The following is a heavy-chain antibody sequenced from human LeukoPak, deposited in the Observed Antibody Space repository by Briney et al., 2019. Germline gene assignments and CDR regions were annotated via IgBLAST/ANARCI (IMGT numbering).Heavy chain of an antibody. CDR1: GDSFSSVTDY. D-gene: IGHD6-19*01. Sequence: SETLSLTCTVSGDSFSSVTDYWAWIRQPPGKGLEWIASGDYSGGTYYNPSLESRVAISADMSKNQFSLKLTSVTGADTAVYYCARVSVSGVHLFDYWGQGTLVTVSS. V-gene: IGHV4-39*07. CDR2: GDYSGGT. CDR3: ARVSVSGVHLFDY. J-gene: IGHJ4*02.